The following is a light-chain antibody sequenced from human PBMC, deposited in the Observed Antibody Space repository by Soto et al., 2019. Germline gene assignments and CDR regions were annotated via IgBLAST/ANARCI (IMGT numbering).Light chain of an antibody. CDR3: QEYLQWPPGM. CDR1: QSVDNHY. J-gene: IGKJ1*01. Sequence: EIVLTQSPGTLSLSPGERATLSCRASQSVDNHYIAWFQQNPGQAPRLLIYGTSTRPPGIPDRFSGSGSGTDFTLTISRLEPEDFAVYYCQEYLQWPPGMFGQGTTVDMK. CDR2: GTS. V-gene: IGKV3-20*01.